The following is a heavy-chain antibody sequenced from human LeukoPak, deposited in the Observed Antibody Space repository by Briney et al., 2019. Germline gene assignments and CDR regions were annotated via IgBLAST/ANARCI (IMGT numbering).Heavy chain of an antibody. Sequence: GGSLRLSFAASGFAFSSYGMHWVRQAPGKGLEWVAFIRYDGSKKYYADSVKGRFTISRDNSKNTLDLQMNSLRTEDTAVYYCAKYPPSEYSISPNDAFDIWGQGTMVTVSS. D-gene: IGHD3-3*02. CDR1: GFAFSSYG. CDR3: AKYPPSEYSISPNDAFDI. CDR2: IRYDGSKK. J-gene: IGHJ3*02. V-gene: IGHV3-30*02.